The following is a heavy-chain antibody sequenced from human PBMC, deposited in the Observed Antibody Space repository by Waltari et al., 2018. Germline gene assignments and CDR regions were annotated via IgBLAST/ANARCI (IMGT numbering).Heavy chain of an antibody. J-gene: IGHJ3*02. CDR1: GFTFRSSS. Sequence: EVQLVESGGGLVQPGGSLRLSCAASGFTFRSSSMNWVRQAPGKGLGWVSNISSSSSTIYYADSVKGRFTISRDNAKNSLYLQMNSLRAEDTAVYYCARGGNAFDIWGQGTMVTVSS. CDR3: ARGGNAFDI. V-gene: IGHV3-48*04. CDR2: ISSSSSTI.